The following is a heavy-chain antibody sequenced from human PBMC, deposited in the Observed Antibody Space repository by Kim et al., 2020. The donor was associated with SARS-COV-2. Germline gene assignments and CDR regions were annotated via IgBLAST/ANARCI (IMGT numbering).Heavy chain of an antibody. Sequence: NENPAPKGRVTISVDTSKNQFSLKRSSVTAADTAVYYCARRGGYSYGAIDYWGQGTLVTVSS. D-gene: IGHD5-18*01. V-gene: IGHV4-34*01. J-gene: IGHJ4*02. CDR3: ARRGGYSYGAIDY.